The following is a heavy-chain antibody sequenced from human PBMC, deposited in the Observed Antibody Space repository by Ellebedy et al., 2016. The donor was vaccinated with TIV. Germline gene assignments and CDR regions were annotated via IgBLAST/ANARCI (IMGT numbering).Heavy chain of an antibody. Sequence: GGSLRLSCAASGFSFSTYAMHWVRQIPGKGLEWVAVKSFAQSGEYYADSLKGRFTISRDNAKNTLYLHMNSLRSEDTALYYCARPHNSYGYLYFLDLWGQGTLVTVSS. CDR2: KSFAQSGE. V-gene: IGHV3-30*04. CDR3: ARPHNSYGYLYFLDL. CDR1: GFSFSTYA. J-gene: IGHJ4*02. D-gene: IGHD5-18*01.